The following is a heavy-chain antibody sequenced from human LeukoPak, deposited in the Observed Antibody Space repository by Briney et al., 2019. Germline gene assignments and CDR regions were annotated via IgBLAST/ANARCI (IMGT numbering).Heavy chain of an antibody. D-gene: IGHD1-26*01. V-gene: IGHV4-59*01. CDR2: IYYSGST. CDR3: ARWNSGSSRYRFDY. J-gene: IGHJ4*02. Sequence: PSETLSLTCTVSGGSISSYYWSWIRQPPGKGLEWIGYIYYSGSTNYNPSLKSRVTLSIDTSRNQFSLKLSSVTAADTAVYYCARWNSGSSRYRFDYWGQGSLVTVSS. CDR1: GGSISSYY.